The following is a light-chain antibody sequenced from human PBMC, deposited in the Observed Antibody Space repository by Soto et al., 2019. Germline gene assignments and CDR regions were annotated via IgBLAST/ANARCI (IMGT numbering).Light chain of an antibody. CDR3: CSYAGSYTWV. Sequence: QSVLTQPRSVSGSPGQSVTISCTGNSSDVGGYNYVSWYQQHPGKAPKLMIYDVSKRPSGVPDRFSGSKSGNTASLTISGLQAEDEADYYCCSYAGSYTWVFAGGTKLTVL. J-gene: IGLJ2*01. V-gene: IGLV2-11*01. CDR2: DVS. CDR1: SSDVGGYNY.